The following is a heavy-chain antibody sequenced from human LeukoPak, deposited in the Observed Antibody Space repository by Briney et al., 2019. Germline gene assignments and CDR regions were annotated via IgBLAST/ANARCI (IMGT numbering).Heavy chain of an antibody. J-gene: IGHJ4*02. Sequence: GGSLRLSCVTSGFTFSSYGTHWVRQVPGKGLEWVAVISYDAESNYHVDSVKGRFTISRDNSKNTLYLQMSSLRAEDTAVYYCAKDNVLRYFDWLATPYYFDYWGQGTLVTVSS. V-gene: IGHV3-30*18. CDR2: ISYDAESN. D-gene: IGHD3-9*01. CDR3: AKDNVLRYFDWLATPYYFDY. CDR1: GFTFSSYG.